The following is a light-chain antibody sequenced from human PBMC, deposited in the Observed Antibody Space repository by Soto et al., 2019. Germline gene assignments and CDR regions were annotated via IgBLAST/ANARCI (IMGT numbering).Light chain of an antibody. Sequence: EIMLTQSPATLSLSPGERAILSCRASQSVSTFLAWFQQKPGQPPRLLIYNASNRTTGIPARFSGSGSGTDFTLTISSLEPEDFAVYYCQQRSNWPLTFGGGTKVDNK. V-gene: IGKV3-11*01. J-gene: IGKJ4*01. CDR2: NAS. CDR3: QQRSNWPLT. CDR1: QSVSTF.